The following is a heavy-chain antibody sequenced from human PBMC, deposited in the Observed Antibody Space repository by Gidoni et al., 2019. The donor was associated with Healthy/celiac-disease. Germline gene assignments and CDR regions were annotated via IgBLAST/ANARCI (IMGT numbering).Heavy chain of an antibody. CDR3: ARDRSGYDY. Sequence: EVQLVESGGGLVQPGGSLRLSCAAAGFPFSSYSMNWVRQAPGKGLEWVSYISSSSSTIYYADSVKGRFTISRDNAKNSLYLQMNSLRAEDTAVYYCARDRSGYDYWGQGTLVTVSS. CDR2: ISSSSSTI. V-gene: IGHV3-48*01. CDR1: GFPFSSYS. D-gene: IGHD5-18*01. J-gene: IGHJ4*02.